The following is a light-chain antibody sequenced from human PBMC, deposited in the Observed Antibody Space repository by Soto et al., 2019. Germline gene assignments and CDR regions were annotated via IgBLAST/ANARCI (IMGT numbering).Light chain of an antibody. Sequence: QSVLTQPRSVSGSLGQSVTISCTGTSSDVGRYNYVSWYQQHPGTAPKLMISDVSERPSGVPDRFSGSKSGSTASLTISGLQAEDEGDYYCCSYAGSYTDVFGTGTKLTVL. J-gene: IGLJ1*01. CDR2: DVS. V-gene: IGLV2-11*01. CDR3: CSYAGSYTDV. CDR1: SSDVGRYNY.